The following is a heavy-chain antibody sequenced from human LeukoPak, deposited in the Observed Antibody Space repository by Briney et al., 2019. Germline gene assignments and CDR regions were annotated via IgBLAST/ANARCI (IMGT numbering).Heavy chain of an antibody. CDR3: ASTSAGNSGMDV. V-gene: IGHV4-59*10. CDR2: IYTSGNA. J-gene: IGHJ6*02. D-gene: IGHD2-2*01. Sequence: RASETLSLTCAVYGGSFSGYYWSWIRQPAGKGLEWIGRIYTSGNANYNPSLKSRVTTSVDTSKNQLSLKVTSVTAADTAVYYCASTSAGNSGMDVWGQGTTVTVSS. CDR1: GGSFSGYY.